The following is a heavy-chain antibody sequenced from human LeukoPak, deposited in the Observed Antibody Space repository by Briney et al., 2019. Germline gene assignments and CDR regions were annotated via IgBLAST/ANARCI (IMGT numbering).Heavy chain of an antibody. CDR2: ISGSDGRT. Sequence: GGSLRLSCAASGFTFSRYDMSWVRQAPGKGLEWVSAISGSDGRTYYADSVKGRFTISRDTSKNTLYLQVNSLRAEDTAVYYCARGGGYYPIDYWGQGTLVTVSS. J-gene: IGHJ4*02. V-gene: IGHV3-23*01. D-gene: IGHD1-26*01. CDR3: ARGGGYYPIDY. CDR1: GFTFSRYD.